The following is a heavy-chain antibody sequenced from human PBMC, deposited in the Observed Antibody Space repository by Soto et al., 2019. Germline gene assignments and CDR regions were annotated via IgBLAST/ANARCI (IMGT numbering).Heavy chain of an antibody. CDR2: IYYSGST. J-gene: IGHJ4*01. CDR3: ARDRGDYAGSVIDY. V-gene: IGHV4-31*03. CDR1: GGPISSGNYY. Sequence: QVQLQESGPGLVKPSQTLSLTCTVSGGPISSGNYYWSWIRQHPGKGLEWIGYIYYSGSTNYNPSLKSRVSMSVDTSKNQFSLNLSSVTAADTAVYYCARDRGDYAGSVIDYWGQGTLVTVSS. D-gene: IGHD4-17*01.